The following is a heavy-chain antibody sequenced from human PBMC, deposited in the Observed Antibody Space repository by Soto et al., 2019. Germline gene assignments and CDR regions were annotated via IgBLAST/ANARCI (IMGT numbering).Heavy chain of an antibody. V-gene: IGHV3-30-3*01. CDR1: GFTFSSYA. Sequence: VQLVESGGGLVKPGGSLRLSCAASGFTFSSYAMHWVRQAPGKGLEWVAVISYDGSNKYYADSVKGRFTISRDNSKNTLYLQMNSLRAEDTAVYYCARTTATTNYFDYWGQGTLVTVSS. CDR3: ARTTATTNYFDY. CDR2: ISYDGSNK. J-gene: IGHJ4*02. D-gene: IGHD5-12*01.